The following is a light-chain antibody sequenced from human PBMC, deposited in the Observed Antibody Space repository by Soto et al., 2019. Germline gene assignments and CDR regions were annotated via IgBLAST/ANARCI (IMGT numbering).Light chain of an antibody. CDR1: QSVASSY. J-gene: IGKJ1*01. CDR3: HHFGSLPET. V-gene: IGKV3-20*01. Sequence: EVVLTQSPGTLSLSPGERVTLSCRASQSVASSYLAWYQQKPGRAPRLLFYSASSRATGIPDRFSGSGSGTDFTLTISRLEPKDFAVYYCHHFGSLPETFGQGTNVE. CDR2: SAS.